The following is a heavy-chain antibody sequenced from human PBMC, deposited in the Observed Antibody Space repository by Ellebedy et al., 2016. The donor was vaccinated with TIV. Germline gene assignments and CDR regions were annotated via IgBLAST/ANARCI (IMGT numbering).Heavy chain of an antibody. D-gene: IGHD3-9*01. CDR2: IYPGDSDT. CDR1: GYSFTSYW. V-gene: IGHV5-51*01. J-gene: IGHJ4*02. CDR3: ARLKGGGITIFLAFDY. Sequence: GGSLRLXXKGSGYSFTSYWIGWVRQMPGKGLEWMGIIYPGDSDTRYSPSFQGQVTISADKSISTAYLQWSSLKASDTAMYYCARLKGGGITIFLAFDYWGQGTLVTVSS.